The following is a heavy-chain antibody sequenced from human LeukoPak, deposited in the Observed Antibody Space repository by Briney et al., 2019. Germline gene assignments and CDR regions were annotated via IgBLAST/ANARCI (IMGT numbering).Heavy chain of an antibody. V-gene: IGHV1-8*01. CDR1: RDTFTSDD. D-gene: IGHD4/OR15-4a*01. Sequence: ASVKVSCKPSRDTFTSDDINWVRQAPGQGLEWMGWMNPNSGNTGYAQKFEGRVTMTRNTSVSTAYMELSSLRSEDTAVYYCARKNYGSNRWFDPWGQGTLVTVSS. J-gene: IGHJ5*02. CDR2: MNPNSGNT. CDR3: ARKNYGSNRWFDP.